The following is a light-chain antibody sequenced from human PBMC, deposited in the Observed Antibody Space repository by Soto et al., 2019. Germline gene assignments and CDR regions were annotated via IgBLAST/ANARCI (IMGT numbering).Light chain of an antibody. CDR3: QQFNSYRFT. CDR1: QGISSA. Sequence: AIQLTQSPSSLSASVGDRVTITCRASQGISSALAWYQQKPGKAPKLLIYDASSLESGVPSRFSGSGSGTDFTLNISRLQPEDFATYYCQQFNSYRFTFGPGTKVDIK. CDR2: DAS. V-gene: IGKV1-13*02. J-gene: IGKJ3*01.